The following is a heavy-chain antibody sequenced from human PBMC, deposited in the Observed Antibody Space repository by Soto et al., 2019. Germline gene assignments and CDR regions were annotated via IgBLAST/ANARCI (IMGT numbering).Heavy chain of an antibody. CDR1: GGSISSYY. J-gene: IGHJ6*03. Sequence: SETLSLTCTVSGGSISSYYWSWIRQPPGKGLEWIGYIYYSGSTNYNPSLTSRVTISVDTSKNQFSLKLSSVTAADTAVYYCASNWSGYYYYMDVWGKGTTVTVSS. V-gene: IGHV4-59*08. CDR2: IYYSGST. CDR3: ASNWSGYYYYMDV. D-gene: IGHD3-3*01.